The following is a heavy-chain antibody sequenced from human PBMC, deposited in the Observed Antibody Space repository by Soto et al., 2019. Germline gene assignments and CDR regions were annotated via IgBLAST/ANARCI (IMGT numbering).Heavy chain of an antibody. CDR2: IKYEGSNK. J-gene: IGHJ6*02. CDR3: SKARGTNNWANYYGLDV. Sequence: GGSLRLSCAASGFIFANYGMHWVRQAPGKGLEWVALIKYEGSNKYYADAVKGRFTISRDNVENMVSLQLDGLRGEDTAVYYCSKARGTNNWANYYGLDVWGQGTTVTV. V-gene: IGHV3-30*18. D-gene: IGHD1-1*01. CDR1: GFIFANYG.